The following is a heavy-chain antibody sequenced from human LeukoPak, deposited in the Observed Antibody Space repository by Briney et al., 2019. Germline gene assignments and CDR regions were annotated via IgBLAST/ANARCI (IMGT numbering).Heavy chain of an antibody. CDR2: ISAYNGNK. CDR3: ARVITMVRGVFNWFDP. CDR1: GYTFTSYG. D-gene: IGHD3-10*01. Sequence: ASVKVSCKASGYTFTSYGISWVRQAPGQGLEWMGWISAYNGNKNYAQKLQGRVTMTTDTSTSTAYMELRSLRSDDTAVYYCARVITMVRGVFNWFDPWGQGTLVTVSS. J-gene: IGHJ5*02. V-gene: IGHV1-18*01.